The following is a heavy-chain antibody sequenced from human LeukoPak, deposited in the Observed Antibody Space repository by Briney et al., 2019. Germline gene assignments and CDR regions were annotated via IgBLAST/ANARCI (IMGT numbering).Heavy chain of an antibody. D-gene: IGHD3-10*01. CDR2: ISGSGGST. Sequence: GGFLRLSCAASGFTFSSYAMSWVRQAPGKGLEWVSAISGSGGSTYYADSVKGRFTISRDNSKNTLYLQMNSLRAEDTAVYYCAKGVSGPYYYYGMDVWGQGTTVTVSS. CDR3: AKGVSGPYYYYGMDV. CDR1: GFTFSSYA. J-gene: IGHJ6*02. V-gene: IGHV3-23*01.